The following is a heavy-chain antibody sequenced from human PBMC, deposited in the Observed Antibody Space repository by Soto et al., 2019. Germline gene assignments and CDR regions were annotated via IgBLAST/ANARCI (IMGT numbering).Heavy chain of an antibody. D-gene: IGHD3-10*01. CDR1: EFTFSGRS. CDR3: ARGWFGPDV. J-gene: IGHJ6*03. CDR2: IDKVGTDS. Sequence: EVQLVESGGGLVQPGGSLRLSCAASEFTFSGRSLHRVRQAPGKGLVWVSGIDKVGTDSTYADSVKGRFTSSRDNAKNTVYLQMNSLRVEDTAVYYCARGWFGPDVWGKGTTVTVSS. V-gene: IGHV3-74*01.